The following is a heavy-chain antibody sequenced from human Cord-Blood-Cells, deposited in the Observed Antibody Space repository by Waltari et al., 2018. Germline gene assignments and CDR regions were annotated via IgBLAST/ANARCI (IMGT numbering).Heavy chain of an antibody. CDR1: GYSISCGYY. V-gene: IGHV4-38-2*01. CDR3: ASLDY. CDR2: IYHSGST. J-gene: IGHJ4*02. Sequence: QVQLQESGPGLVKPSAPLSLTCAVSGYSISCGYYWGWIRQPPGKGLEWIGSIYHSGSTYYNPSLKSRVTISVDTSKNQFSLKLSSVTAADTAVYYCASLDYWGQGTLVTVSS.